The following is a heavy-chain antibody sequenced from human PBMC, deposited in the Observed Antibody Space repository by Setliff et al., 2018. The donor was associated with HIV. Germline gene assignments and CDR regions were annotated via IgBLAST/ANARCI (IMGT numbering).Heavy chain of an antibody. CDR2: IYYSGST. CDR3: AREPDY. D-gene: IGHD1-1*01. J-gene: IGHJ4*02. Sequence: PSETLSLTCTVSGGSISNSRYYWSWIRQPPGKGLEGIGSIYYSGSTYYNPYLKIRVTISVDTSKNQFSLKLSSVTAADAAVYYCAREPDYWGQGTLVTVSS. CDR1: GGSISNSRYY. V-gene: IGHV4-39*01.